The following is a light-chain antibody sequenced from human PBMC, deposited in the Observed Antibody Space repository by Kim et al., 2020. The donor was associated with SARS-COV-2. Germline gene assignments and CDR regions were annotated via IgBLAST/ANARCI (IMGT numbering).Light chain of an antibody. V-gene: IGKV3-15*01. CDR1: QSVSSN. Sequence: EIVMTQSPATLSVSPGERATLSCRASQSVSSNLAGYHQKPGQAPRLLIYGASTRATGIPARFSGSGSGTEFTLTISSLQTEDFAVYYCQQYNNWERTFGQGTKVDIK. CDR3: QQYNNWERT. J-gene: IGKJ1*01. CDR2: GAS.